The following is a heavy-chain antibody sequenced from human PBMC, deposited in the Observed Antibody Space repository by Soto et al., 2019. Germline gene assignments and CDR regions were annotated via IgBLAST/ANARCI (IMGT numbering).Heavy chain of an antibody. CDR2: ISASGSSI. D-gene: IGHD3-10*01. CDR1: GFTFSNYA. CDR3: AKGTMVRGVYPLDY. Sequence: PGGSLRVSCAVSGFTFSNYAMTWGPQAPGKGLEWVSGISASGSSIYEADSVKGRFTISRDNSKNTLYLQMNSLRAEDTAIYYCAKGTMVRGVYPLDYWGQGTLVTVSS. J-gene: IGHJ4*02. V-gene: IGHV3-23*01.